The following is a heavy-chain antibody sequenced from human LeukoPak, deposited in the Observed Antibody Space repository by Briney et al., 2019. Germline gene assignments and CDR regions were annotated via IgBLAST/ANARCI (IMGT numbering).Heavy chain of an antibody. CDR1: GFTFSDYW. CDR3: ARDLYYFDSSGYYASDL. D-gene: IGHD3-22*01. Sequence: GSLRLSCAASGFTFSDYWMSWVRQAPGKGLEWVANIKQDGSEKHYVDSLRGRFTISRDNAKNSLDLQMNSLRAEDTAMYFCARDLYYFDSSGYYASDLWGQGTLVTVSS. V-gene: IGHV3-7*01. CDR2: IKQDGSEK. J-gene: IGHJ5*02.